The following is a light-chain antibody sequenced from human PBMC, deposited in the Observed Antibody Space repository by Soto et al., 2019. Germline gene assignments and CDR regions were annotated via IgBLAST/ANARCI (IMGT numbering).Light chain of an antibody. CDR3: TSYAVGINVV. CDR1: SRDVGYYNY. J-gene: IGLJ2*01. V-gene: IGLV2-8*01. CDR2: EVN. Sequence: QSVLTEPPSASGSPGQSVTISCTGTSRDVGYYNYVSWYQQHPGKAPKLIIYEVNKRPSGVPDRFSGSKSGNTASLTVSGLQAEDEAEYYCTSYAVGINVVFGGGTKLTVL.